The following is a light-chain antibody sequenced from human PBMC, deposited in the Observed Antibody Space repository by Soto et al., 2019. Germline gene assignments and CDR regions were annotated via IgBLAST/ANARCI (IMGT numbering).Light chain of an antibody. CDR1: QSVSSY. J-gene: IGKJ3*01. CDR2: DAS. Sequence: EIVLTQSPATLSLSPGERATLSCRASQSVSSYLAWYQQKHGQPPRLLIYDASNRATGILARFSGSGSGTHVTLTISSLEPEDVSVDYCQQRSNWPTFGPGTNVDIK. V-gene: IGKV3-11*01. CDR3: QQRSNWPT.